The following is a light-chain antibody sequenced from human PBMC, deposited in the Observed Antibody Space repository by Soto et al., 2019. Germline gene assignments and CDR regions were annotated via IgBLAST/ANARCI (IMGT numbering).Light chain of an antibody. V-gene: IGKV3-15*01. Sequence: EIVMTHSPATLSVSPCERVTISSRASQSLTRNLAWYQHKPGQSPRLLIYGAAASATGIPDRFSGGGSGAEYTLTISSLQSEDFAFYYCQQRSNWLWTFGQGTKVDIK. J-gene: IGKJ1*01. CDR1: QSLTRN. CDR3: QQRSNWLWT. CDR2: GAA.